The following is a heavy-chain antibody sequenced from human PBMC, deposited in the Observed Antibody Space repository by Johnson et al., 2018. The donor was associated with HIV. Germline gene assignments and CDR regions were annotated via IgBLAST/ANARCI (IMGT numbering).Heavy chain of an antibody. CDR1: GFTFSSYW. J-gene: IGHJ3*02. CDR2: IKQDGSEK. CDR3: AVEQKYEAMMGVVWWAFDI. V-gene: IGHV3-7*05. Sequence: MLLVESGGGVVQPGGSLRLSCAASGFTFSSYWMSWVRQAPGKGLEWVANIKQDGSEKYYVDSVRGRFTISRDNAKNSLYLQMNSLRAEDTAVYYCAVEQKYEAMMGVVWWAFDIGGQGTMVTVSS. D-gene: IGHD3-22*01.